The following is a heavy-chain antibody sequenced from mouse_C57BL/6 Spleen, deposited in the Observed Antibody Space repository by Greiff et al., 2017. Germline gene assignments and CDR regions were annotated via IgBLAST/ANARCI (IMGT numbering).Heavy chain of an antibody. CDR1: GYTFTSYW. Sequence: QVQLKEPGAELVKPGASVKLSCKASGYTFTSYWMQWVKQRPGQGLEWIGEIDPSDSYTNYNQKFKGKATLTVDTSSSTAYMQLSSLTSEDSAVYYCARPRYYGSSGYAMDYWGQGTSVTVSS. V-gene: IGHV1-50*01. CDR2: IDPSDSYT. J-gene: IGHJ4*01. D-gene: IGHD1-1*01. CDR3: ARPRYYGSSGYAMDY.